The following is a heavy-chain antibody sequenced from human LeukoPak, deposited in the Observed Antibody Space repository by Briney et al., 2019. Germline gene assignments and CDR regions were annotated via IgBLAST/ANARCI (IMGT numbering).Heavy chain of an antibody. D-gene: IGHD3-10*01. Sequence: GGSLRLSCAASGFTFSTYGMHWVRQAPGKGLEWVAVIWSDGSTKYYADSVKGRFTICRDNSKNTLYLQMNSLRAGDTAIYYCARWEYGSGSYYRRWFDPWGQGTLVTVSS. V-gene: IGHV3-33*01. CDR1: GFTFSTYG. CDR3: ARWEYGSGSYYRRWFDP. J-gene: IGHJ5*02. CDR2: IWSDGSTK.